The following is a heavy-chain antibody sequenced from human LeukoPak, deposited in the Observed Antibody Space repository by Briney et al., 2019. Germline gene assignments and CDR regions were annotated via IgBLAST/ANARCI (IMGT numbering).Heavy chain of an antibody. CDR1: GGTFSSYA. D-gene: IGHD6-19*01. CDR3: ARHLRQWLPTYAYYFDY. Sequence: ASVKVSCKASGGTFSSYAISWVRQAPGQGLEWMGWISAYNGNTNYAQKLQGRVTMTTDTSTSTAYMELRSLRSDDTAVYYCARHLRQWLPTYAYYFDYWGQGTLVTVSS. V-gene: IGHV1-18*01. J-gene: IGHJ4*02. CDR2: ISAYNGNT.